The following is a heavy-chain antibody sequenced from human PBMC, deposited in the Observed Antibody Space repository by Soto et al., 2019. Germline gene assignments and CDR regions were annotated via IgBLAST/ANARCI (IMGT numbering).Heavy chain of an antibody. Sequence: GESLKISCKGSGYSFTSYWIGWVRQMPGKGLEWMGIIYPGDSDTRYSPSFQGQVTISADKSISTAYLQWSSLKASDTAMYYCARRATTVTQTDAFDIWGQGTMVTVSS. V-gene: IGHV5-51*01. D-gene: IGHD4-17*01. CDR1: GYSFTSYW. CDR3: ARRATTVTQTDAFDI. CDR2: IYPGDSDT. J-gene: IGHJ3*02.